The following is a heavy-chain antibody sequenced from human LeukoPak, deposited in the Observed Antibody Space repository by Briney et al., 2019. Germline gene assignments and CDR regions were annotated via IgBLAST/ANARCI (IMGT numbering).Heavy chain of an antibody. D-gene: IGHD3-10*01. CDR2: ISSSGSTI. V-gene: IGHV3-11*01. J-gene: IGHJ5*02. CDR3: ARAARSYHRSQVWFDP. CDR1: GFTFSDYY. Sequence: GGSLRLSCAASGFTFSDYYMSWIRQAPGKGLEWVSYISSSGSTIYYADSVKGRFTISRDNAKNSLYLQMNSLRAEDTAVYYCARAARSYHRSQVWFDPWGQGTLVTVSS.